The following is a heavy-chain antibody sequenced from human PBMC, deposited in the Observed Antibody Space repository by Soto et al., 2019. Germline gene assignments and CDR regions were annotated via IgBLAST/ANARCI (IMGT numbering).Heavy chain of an antibody. D-gene: IGHD3-3*01. V-gene: IGHV4-59*01. CDR3: ARSLRFLEPFDY. CDR2: IYYSGST. CDR1: GGSISSYY. J-gene: IGHJ4*02. Sequence: PSETLSLTCTVSGGSISSYYWSWIRQPPGKGLEWIGYIYYSGSTNYNPSLKSRVTISVDTFKNQFSLKLSSVTAADTAVYYCARSLRFLEPFDYWGQGTLVTVSS.